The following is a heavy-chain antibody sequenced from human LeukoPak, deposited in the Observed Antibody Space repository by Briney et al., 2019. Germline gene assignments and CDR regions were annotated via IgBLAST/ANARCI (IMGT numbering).Heavy chain of an antibody. V-gene: IGHV1-18*04. D-gene: IGHD6-13*01. CDR1: GYTFTSYG. J-gene: IGHJ5*02. CDR2: ISAYHGNT. Sequence: ASVKASCKASGYTFTSYGISWVRQAPGQGLEWMGWISAYHGNTNYAQKLQGRVTMTTDTSTSTAYMELRSLRSDDTAVYYCARDGCSSSWFTNRFDPWGQGTLVTVSS. CDR3: ARDGCSSSWFTNRFDP.